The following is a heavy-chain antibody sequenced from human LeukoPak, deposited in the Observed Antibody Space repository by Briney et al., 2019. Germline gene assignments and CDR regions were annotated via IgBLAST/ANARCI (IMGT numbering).Heavy chain of an antibody. J-gene: IGHJ4*02. V-gene: IGHV4-34*01. CDR1: GGSFSGYY. CDR2: INHSGST. Sequence: SETLSLTCAVYGGSFSGYYWSWIRQPPGKGLEWIGEINHSGSTNYNPSLKSRVTISVDTSKNQFSLKLNSVTAADTAVYYCARHYYDSSGYFPPRYWGQGTLVTVSS. CDR3: ARHYYDSSGYFPPRY. D-gene: IGHD3-22*01.